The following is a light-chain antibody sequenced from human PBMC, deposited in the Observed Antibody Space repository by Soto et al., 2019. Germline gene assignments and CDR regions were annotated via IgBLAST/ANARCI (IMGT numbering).Light chain of an antibody. Sequence: QSVLTQPPSASGTPGQRVTISCSGSTSNIGSNAVNWYQQLPGTAPKLLIYSNNQRPSGVPDQFSGSKSGTSASLAISGLQSEDETDYYCAAWDDSLNGVLFGGGTKLTVL. CDR2: SNN. V-gene: IGLV1-44*01. CDR1: TSNIGSNA. CDR3: AAWDDSLNGVL. J-gene: IGLJ2*01.